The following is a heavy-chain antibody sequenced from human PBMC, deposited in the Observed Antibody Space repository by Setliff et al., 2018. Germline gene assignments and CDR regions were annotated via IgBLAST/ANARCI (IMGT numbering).Heavy chain of an antibody. CDR3: ARVLVLGYNWFDP. Sequence: SETLSLTCSVSGGSISPYYWIWIRQSPGKGLEWIGYIFYSGSARYNPSLESRVTMSVDTSKNQISLKVNSVTAADTAVYFCARVLVLGYNWFDPWGQGTLVTVSS. D-gene: IGHD3-10*01. CDR1: GGSISPYY. V-gene: IGHV4-59*08. J-gene: IGHJ5*02. CDR2: IFYSGSA.